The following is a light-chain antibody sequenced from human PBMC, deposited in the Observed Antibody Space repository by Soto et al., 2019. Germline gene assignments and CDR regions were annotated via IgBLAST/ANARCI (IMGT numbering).Light chain of an antibody. V-gene: IGLV2-14*01. CDR3: TSYTSSSTYV. CDR2: EVS. Sequence: QSALTQPASVSGSPGQSITISCIGTSSDVGGYNYVAWYQQHPGKVPKLMIYEVSNRPSGVSNRFSGSKSGNTASLTISGLQAEDEADYYCTSYTSSSTYVFGTGTKVTVL. J-gene: IGLJ1*01. CDR1: SSDVGGYNY.